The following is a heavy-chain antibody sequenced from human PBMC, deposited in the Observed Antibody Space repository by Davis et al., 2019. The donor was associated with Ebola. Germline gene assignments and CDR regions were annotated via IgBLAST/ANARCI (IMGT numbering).Heavy chain of an antibody. Sequence: SETLSLTCAVYGGSFSGYYWSWIRQPPGKGLEWIGEINHSGSTNYNPSLRSRVAISVDSSKNQFSLKINSVTAADTATYYCARTTKTNIEDSGLGYNSFDSWGQGVLVSVSS. V-gene: IGHV4-34*01. CDR1: GGSFSGYY. CDR2: INHSGST. CDR3: ARTTKTNIEDSGLGYNSFDS. J-gene: IGHJ5*01. D-gene: IGHD4-17*01.